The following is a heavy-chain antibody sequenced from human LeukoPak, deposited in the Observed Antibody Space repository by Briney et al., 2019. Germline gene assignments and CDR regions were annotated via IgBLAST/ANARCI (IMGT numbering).Heavy chain of an antibody. J-gene: IGHJ4*02. V-gene: IGHV3-30-3*01. D-gene: IGHD1-26*01. CDR2: ISYDGSNT. Sequence: PGRSLRLSCAASGFTFSSYAMHWVRQAPGKGLEWVAVISYDGSNTYYADSVKGRFTISRDNSKNTLYLQMNSLRAEDTALYYWTREGIVGWYYFDYWGQGTLVTVSS. CDR1: GFTFSSYA. CDR3: TREGIVGWYYFDY.